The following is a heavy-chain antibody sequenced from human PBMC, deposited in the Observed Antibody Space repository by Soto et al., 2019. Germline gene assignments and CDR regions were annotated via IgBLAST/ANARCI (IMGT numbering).Heavy chain of an antibody. V-gene: IGHV1-18*01. CDR3: ARSGYCSSASCSRSEGPDYYDYGMDV. CDR1: GYTFTSYG. Sequence: QVQLVQSGAEVKKPGASVKVSCKASGYTFTSYGISWVRQAPGQGLEWMGWISAYNGNTNYAQKLQGRVTMTTDTSKSTAYMELRSLRSDDTDVYYRARSGYCSSASCSRSEGPDYYDYGMDVWGQGTTVTVSS. CDR2: ISAYNGNT. J-gene: IGHJ6*02. D-gene: IGHD2-2*01.